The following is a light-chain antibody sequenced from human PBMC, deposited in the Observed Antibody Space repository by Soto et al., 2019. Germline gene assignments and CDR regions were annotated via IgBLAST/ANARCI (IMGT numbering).Light chain of an antibody. CDR2: GAS. Sequence: EIVLTQSPGTLSLSPGERATPSCRASQTVISSYLAWYQQKPGQAPGLLIYGASSRATGIPDRVSGSGSGTDFTLTISRLEPEDFAVYYCQQYGTSPQTFGQGTKVEIK. J-gene: IGKJ1*01. CDR1: QTVISSY. CDR3: QQYGTSPQT. V-gene: IGKV3-20*01.